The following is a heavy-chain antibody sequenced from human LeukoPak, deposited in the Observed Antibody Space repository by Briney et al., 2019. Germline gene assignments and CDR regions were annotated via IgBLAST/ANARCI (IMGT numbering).Heavy chain of an antibody. CDR1: GFTFSSYS. D-gene: IGHD6-6*01. CDR3: ARRVISSSSTGGYYYYGMDV. V-gene: IGHV3-21*01. J-gene: IGHJ6*02. Sequence: PGGSLRLSCAASGFTFSSYSMNWVRQAPGKGLEWVSSISSSSSYIYYADSVKGRFTISRDNAKNSLYLQMNSLRAEDTAVYYCARRVISSSSTGGYYYYGMDVWGQGTTVTVSS. CDR2: ISSSSSYI.